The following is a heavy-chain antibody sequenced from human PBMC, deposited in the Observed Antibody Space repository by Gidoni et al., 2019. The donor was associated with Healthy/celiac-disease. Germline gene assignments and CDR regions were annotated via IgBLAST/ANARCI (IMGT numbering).Heavy chain of an antibody. J-gene: IGHJ4*02. Sequence: QVQLQESCPGLVKPSQTLSLTCTFSGGSISRGGYYWSWIRQHPGKSLEWIGYIYDSGITYYIPSLKSRVTISVDTSKNRFSLKLSSMTAADTAVYYCASNYYDSSGTTDWGQGTLVTVSS. CDR2: IYDSGIT. D-gene: IGHD3-22*01. CDR1: GGSISRGGYY. CDR3: ASNYYDSSGTTD. V-gene: IGHV4-31*03.